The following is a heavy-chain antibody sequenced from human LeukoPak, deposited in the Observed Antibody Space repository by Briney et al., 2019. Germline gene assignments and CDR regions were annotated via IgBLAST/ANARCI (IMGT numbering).Heavy chain of an antibody. V-gene: IGHV3-23*01. CDR1: GFTFSSYA. Sequence: PGGSLRLSCAASGFTFSSYAMSWVRQAPGKGLEWVSAISGSGGSTYYADSVKGRFTISRDNSKNTLYLQMNSLRAEDTAVYYCAKRRRYDILTGYDHWGQGTLVTVSS. D-gene: IGHD3-9*01. J-gene: IGHJ4*02. CDR2: ISGSGGST. CDR3: AKRRRYDILTGYDH.